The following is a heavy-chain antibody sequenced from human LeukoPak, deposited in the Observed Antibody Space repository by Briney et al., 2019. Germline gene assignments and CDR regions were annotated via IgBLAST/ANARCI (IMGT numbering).Heavy chain of an antibody. V-gene: IGHV3-23*01. CDR1: GFIFSSYA. J-gene: IGHJ5*02. D-gene: IGHD4-11*01. CDR2: ISASGGGK. CDR3: AKALHSRSTATPGMNWFDP. Sequence: PGGSLRLSCEASGFIFSSYAMSWVRQAPGMGLEWVSVISASGGGKSYADSVKGRFTISRDNSKNTLYLQMSSLGAEDTAAYYCAKALHSRSTATPGMNWFDPWGPGALVTVSS.